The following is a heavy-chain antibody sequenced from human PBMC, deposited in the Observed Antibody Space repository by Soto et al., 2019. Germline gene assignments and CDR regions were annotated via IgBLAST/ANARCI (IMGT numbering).Heavy chain of an antibody. J-gene: IGHJ6*02. CDR1: GGTFSSYA. Sequence: SVKVSCKASGGTFSSYAISWVRQAPGQGLEWMGGIIPIFGTANYAQKFQGRVTITADESTSTAYMELSSLRSEDTVVYYCVRGVAARPARLGMDLWGPGTTVTVSS. CDR2: IIPIFGTA. CDR3: VRGVAARPARLGMDL. D-gene: IGHD6-6*01. V-gene: IGHV1-69*13.